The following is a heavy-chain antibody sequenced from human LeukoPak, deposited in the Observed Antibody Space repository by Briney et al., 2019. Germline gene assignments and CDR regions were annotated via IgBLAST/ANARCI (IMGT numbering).Heavy chain of an antibody. J-gene: IGHJ4*02. CDR3: ARDGGLRFEGFY. CDR1: GGSISSYY. CDR2: IYYRGST. D-gene: IGHD5-12*01. V-gene: IGHV4-59*12. Sequence: SETLSLTCTVSGGSISSYYWSWIRQPPGKGLEWIGYIYYRGSTNYNPSLKSRVTISVDTSKNQFSLKLSSVTAADTAVYYCARDGGLRFEGFYWGQGTLVTVSS.